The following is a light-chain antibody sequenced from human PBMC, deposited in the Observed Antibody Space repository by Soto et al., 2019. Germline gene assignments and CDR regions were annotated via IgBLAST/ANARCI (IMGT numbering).Light chain of an antibody. CDR2: AAS. CDR1: QGISNY. Sequence: DIQMTQSPSSLSASVGERVTITCRASQGISNYLAWYQQKPGKVPKLLIYAASTLQSEVPSRFSGSGSGTDFTFTSSSLQPDAVVTCYLEKCNGSSSFGGGTKVEIK. J-gene: IGKJ4*01. CDR3: EKCNGSSS. V-gene: IGKV1-27*01.